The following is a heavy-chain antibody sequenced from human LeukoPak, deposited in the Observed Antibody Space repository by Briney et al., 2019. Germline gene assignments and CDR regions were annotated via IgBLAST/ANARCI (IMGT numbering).Heavy chain of an antibody. Sequence: GGSLRLSCAASGFTFSDYYMSWIRQAPGKGLEWVSYISSSGSTIYYADSVKGRFTISRDNAKNSLYLQMNSLRAEDTAVYYCARDLSLYSSSWYAFDIWGQETMVTVSS. D-gene: IGHD6-13*01. J-gene: IGHJ3*02. CDR2: ISSSGSTI. CDR3: ARDLSLYSSSWYAFDI. V-gene: IGHV3-11*04. CDR1: GFTFSDYY.